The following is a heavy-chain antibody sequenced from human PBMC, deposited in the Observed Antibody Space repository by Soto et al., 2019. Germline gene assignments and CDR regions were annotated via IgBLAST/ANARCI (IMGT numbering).Heavy chain of an antibody. Sequence: QVQLVQSGAEVRKSGASVKVSCKASGFPFTSLDINWVRQAPGQGLEWVGYMTPSGYIGFAQKFRGRVSMTRDASTSTVSMELSSLRSDDMAVYYCARYQEAAAFNDWGQGTLVTVSS. CDR2: MTPSGYI. CDR3: ARYQEAAAFND. CDR1: GFPFTSLD. V-gene: IGHV1-8*01. J-gene: IGHJ4*02. D-gene: IGHD6-25*01.